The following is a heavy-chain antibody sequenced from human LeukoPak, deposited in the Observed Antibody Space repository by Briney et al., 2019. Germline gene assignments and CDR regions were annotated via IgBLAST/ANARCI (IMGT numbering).Heavy chain of an antibody. CDR2: ISYDGSNK. J-gene: IGHJ4*02. CDR1: GFTFSSYG. D-gene: IGHD3-22*01. CDR3: AKLDSSGYYFDY. V-gene: IGHV3-30*18. Sequence: PGGSLRLSCAASGFTFSSYGMLWVRQAPGKGLEWVAVISYDGSNKYYADSVKGRFTISRDNSKNTLYLQMNSLRAEDTAVYYCAKLDSSGYYFDYWGQGTLVTVSS.